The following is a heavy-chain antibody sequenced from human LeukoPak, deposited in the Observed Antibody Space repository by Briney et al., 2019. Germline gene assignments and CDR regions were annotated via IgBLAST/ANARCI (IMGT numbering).Heavy chain of an antibody. CDR3: ATDAQGGSDAFDI. D-gene: IGHD2-15*01. J-gene: IGHJ3*02. CDR2: INPRGGRT. CDR1: GYTFTSYF. V-gene: IGHV1-46*01. Sequence: GASVKVSCKASGYTFTSYFMHLVRQAPGQGLEWMGIINPRGGRTTYAQKFQGRLTMTRDTSTSTVYMELSSLRSEDTAVYYCATDAQGGSDAFDIWGQGTMVTVSS.